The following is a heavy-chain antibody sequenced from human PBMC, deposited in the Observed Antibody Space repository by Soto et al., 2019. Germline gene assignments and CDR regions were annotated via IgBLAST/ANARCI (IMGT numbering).Heavy chain of an antibody. Sequence: GGSLKLSSASSGFTFSSSSMDWARQAPGKGLEWVSSISSSSSYIYYADSVKGRFTISRDNAKNSLYLQMNSLRAEDTAVYYSASHPRDSSGYWYYFDYWGQGTLVTVSS. CDR2: ISSSSSYI. J-gene: IGHJ4*02. V-gene: IGHV3-21*01. D-gene: IGHD3-22*01. CDR3: ASHPRDSSGYWYYFDY. CDR1: GFTFSSSS.